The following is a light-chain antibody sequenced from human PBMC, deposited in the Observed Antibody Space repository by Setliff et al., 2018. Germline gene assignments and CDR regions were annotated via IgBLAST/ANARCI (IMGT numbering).Light chain of an antibody. CDR2: EVT. J-gene: IGLJ1*01. V-gene: IGLV2-8*01. CDR1: GGLVGGYNY. CDR3: TFYSGSNNFF. Sequence: QSALAQPPSASGSPGQSVTISCTGTGGLVGGYNYVSWYQQHPGKAPRLIIYEVTKRPSGVPDRLSGSNSGNTASLTVSGLQAEDEADYYCTFYSGSNNFFFGSGTKVTVL.